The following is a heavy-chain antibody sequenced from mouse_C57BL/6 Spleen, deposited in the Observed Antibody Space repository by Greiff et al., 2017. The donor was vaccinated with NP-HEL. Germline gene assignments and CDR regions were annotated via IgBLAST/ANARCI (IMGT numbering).Heavy chain of an antibody. CDR1: GYTFTDYE. J-gene: IGHJ4*01. Sequence: VQLQQSGAELVRPGASVTLSCKASGYTFTDYEVHWVKQTPVHGLEWIGAIDPETGGTAYNQKFKGKAILTADKSSSTAYMELRSLTSEDSAVYYCTRFAMDYWGQGTSVTVSS. V-gene: IGHV1-15*01. CDR2: IDPETGGT. CDR3: TRFAMDY.